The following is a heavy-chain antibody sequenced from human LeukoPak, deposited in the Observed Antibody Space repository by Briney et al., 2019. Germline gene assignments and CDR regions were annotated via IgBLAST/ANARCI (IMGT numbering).Heavy chain of an antibody. CDR2: INPNSGGT. V-gene: IGHV1-2*02. Sequence: SSVTVSCQASGYTFTGYYMHWVRQAPGQGLEWMGWINPNSGGTNYAQMFQGRVTMTRNTSISSAYMELSSLRSEDTAVYYCASLMFAASGQVNMDVWGKGTTVTISS. D-gene: IGHD3-10*02. CDR1: GYTFTGYY. CDR3: ASLMFAASGQVNMDV. J-gene: IGHJ6*03.